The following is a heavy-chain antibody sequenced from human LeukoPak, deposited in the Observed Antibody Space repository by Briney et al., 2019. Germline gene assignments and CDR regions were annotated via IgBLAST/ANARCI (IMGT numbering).Heavy chain of an antibody. Sequence: GSLRLSCAASGFTFSKAWMSWVRQPPGGGLEWIGEVHLNGRSHYSPSLESRVTMSADMSENHISLHLTSVTAADTAVYYCAREGGFYRPLDYTGPGTLVIVSS. J-gene: IGHJ4*02. CDR3: AREGGFYRPLDY. CDR1: GFTFSKAW. CDR2: VHLNGRS. V-gene: IGHV4-4*02. D-gene: IGHD2/OR15-2a*01.